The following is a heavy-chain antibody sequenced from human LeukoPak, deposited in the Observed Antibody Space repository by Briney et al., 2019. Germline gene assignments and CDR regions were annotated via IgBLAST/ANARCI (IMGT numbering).Heavy chain of an antibody. CDR3: ASDYYGSGSFDY. Sequence: RTSETLSLTCTVSGGSISPYYWSWIRLPPGKGLEWIGSIYYIGSTNYNPSLKSRVTISVDTSKNQFSLELSSVTAADTAVYHCASDYYGSGSFDYWGHGTRVTVSS. V-gene: IGHV4-59*01. J-gene: IGHJ4*01. D-gene: IGHD3-10*01. CDR1: GGSISPYY. CDR2: IYYIGST.